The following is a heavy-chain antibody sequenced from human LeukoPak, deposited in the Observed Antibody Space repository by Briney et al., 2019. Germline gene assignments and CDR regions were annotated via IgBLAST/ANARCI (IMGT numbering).Heavy chain of an antibody. CDR2: MFHSGST. CDR1: GYSISSGYY. Sequence: SETLSLTCTVSGYSISSGYYWGWIRQPPGKGLEWIGSMFHSGSTYYNPSLKGRVTISVDTSKNQFSLKLSSVTAADTAVYYCARVAHDLYPYYFDYWGQGTLVTVSS. D-gene: IGHD5/OR15-5a*01. V-gene: IGHV4-38-2*02. J-gene: IGHJ4*02. CDR3: ARVAHDLYPYYFDY.